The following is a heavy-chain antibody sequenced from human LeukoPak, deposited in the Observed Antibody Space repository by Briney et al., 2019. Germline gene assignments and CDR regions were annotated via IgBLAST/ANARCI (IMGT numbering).Heavy chain of an antibody. V-gene: IGHV4-59*01. J-gene: IGHJ4*02. CDR1: GGSISSDH. D-gene: IGHD3-22*01. Sequence: SETLSLTCTVSGGSISSDHWSWIRQPPGKGLEWIGYINYNGKPKYNPSLRSRVTISVDTSKNQFSLRLTSLTAADTAVYYCARVTGYMIEDYFDYWGQGTLVTVSS. CDR2: INYNGKP. CDR3: ARVTGYMIEDYFDY.